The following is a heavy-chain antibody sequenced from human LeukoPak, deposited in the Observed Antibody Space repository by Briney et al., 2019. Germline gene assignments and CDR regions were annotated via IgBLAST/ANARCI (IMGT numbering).Heavy chain of an antibody. D-gene: IGHD2-2*01. CDR2: IYTSGST. V-gene: IGHV4-4*07. J-gene: IGHJ4*02. CDR1: GGSVSSYY. Sequence: SETLSLTCTVSGGSVSSYYWSWIRQPAGKGLEWIGRIYTSGSTNYNPSLKSRVTMSVDTSKNQFSLKLSSVTAADTAVYYCARGENPHNASPIDYWGQGPLVTASS. CDR3: ARGENPHNASPIDY.